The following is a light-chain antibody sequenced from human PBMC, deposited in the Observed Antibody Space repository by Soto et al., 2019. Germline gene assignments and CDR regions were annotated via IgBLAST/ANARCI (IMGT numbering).Light chain of an antibody. J-gene: IGLJ2*01. CDR3: AVWDDSLSGL. Sequence: QSVLTQPPSASGTPGQRVTISCSGGSSNIGNHYVYWYQVLPGTALKLLIYRNNQRPSGVPDRFSGSRSGTSASLAISGLRSEDEADYYCAVWDDSLSGLFGGGTKLTVL. CDR1: SSNIGNHY. CDR2: RNN. V-gene: IGLV1-47*01.